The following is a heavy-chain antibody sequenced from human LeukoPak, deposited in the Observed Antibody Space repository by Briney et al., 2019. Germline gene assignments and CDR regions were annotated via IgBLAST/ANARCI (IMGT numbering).Heavy chain of an antibody. CDR3: ARVGPIAAAGSFDY. V-gene: IGHV4-34*01. CDR1: GGSFSGYY. CDR2: INHSGST. Sequence: SETLPLTCAVYGGSFSGYYWSWIRQPPGKGLEWIGEINHSGSTNYNPSLKSRVTISVDTSKNQFSLKLSSVTAADTAVYYCARVGPIAAAGSFDYWGQGTLVTVSS. D-gene: IGHD6-13*01. J-gene: IGHJ4*02.